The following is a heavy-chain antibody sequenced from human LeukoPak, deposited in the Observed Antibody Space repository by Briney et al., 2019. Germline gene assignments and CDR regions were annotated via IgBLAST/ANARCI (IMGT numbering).Heavy chain of an antibody. D-gene: IGHD6-13*01. CDR3: AKDGYSSSWGLN. Sequence: PGGSLGLSCAASGFTFSSYGMHWVRQAPGKGLEWVAVISYDGSNKYYADSVKGRFTISRDNSKNTLYLQMNSLRAEDTAVYYCAKDGYSSSWGLNWGQGTLVTVSS. CDR1: GFTFSSYG. J-gene: IGHJ1*01. CDR2: ISYDGSNK. V-gene: IGHV3-30*18.